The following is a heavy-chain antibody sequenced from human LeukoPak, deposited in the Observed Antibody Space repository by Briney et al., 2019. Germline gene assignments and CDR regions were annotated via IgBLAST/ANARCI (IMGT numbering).Heavy chain of an antibody. CDR2: VSGSGANT. CDR3: ARDFQY. Sequence: GGSLRLSCAGSGFTFSSQAILHWVRQAPGKGLEWVSGVSGSGANTYYTDSVKGRFTISKDNSKKTLYLQMNSLRAEDTAVYYCARDFQYWGQGTLVTVSS. J-gene: IGHJ4*02. CDR1: GFTFSSQA. V-gene: IGHV3-23*01.